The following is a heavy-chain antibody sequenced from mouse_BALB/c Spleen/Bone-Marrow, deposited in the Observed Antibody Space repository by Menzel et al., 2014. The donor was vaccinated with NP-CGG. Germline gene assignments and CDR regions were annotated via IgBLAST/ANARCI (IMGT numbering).Heavy chain of an antibody. CDR1: GFDFSRYW. CDR2: INPASSTI. D-gene: IGHD1-2*01. V-gene: IGHV4-1*02. J-gene: IGHJ3*01. CDR3: AKNYYYGYVAY. Sequence: EVQLVESGGGLVQPGGSLKLSCAASGFDFSRYWMTWVRQAPGKGLEWIGEINPASSTINYTPSLEDKFIISRDNAKNTLFLQMIKVRSEDTALYYCAKNYYYGYVAYWGQGTLVTVSA.